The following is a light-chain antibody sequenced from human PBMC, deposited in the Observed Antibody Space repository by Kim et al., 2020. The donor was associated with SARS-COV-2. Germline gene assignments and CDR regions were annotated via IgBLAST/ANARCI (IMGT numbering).Light chain of an antibody. V-gene: IGLV3-9*01. Sequence: AVEPRARFTGGRNNIGSKNVNWYQRKPGQAPVVVIYTDSNRPSGIPERFSGSNSGNTATLTISRAQAGDEADYYCQVWDSSTAVFGGGTQLTVL. CDR3: QVWDSSTAV. CDR1: NIGSKN. J-gene: IGLJ3*02. CDR2: TDS.